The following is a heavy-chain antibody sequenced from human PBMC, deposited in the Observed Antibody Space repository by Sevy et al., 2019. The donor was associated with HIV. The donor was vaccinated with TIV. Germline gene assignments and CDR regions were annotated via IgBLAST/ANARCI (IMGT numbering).Heavy chain of an antibody. CDR1: GGIFSSNA. CDR3: ERDKYYYVSGSFDY. J-gene: IGHJ4*01. CDR2: IIAVFGTT. V-gene: IGHV1-69*13. Sequence: ASVKVSCKASGGIFSSNAISWVRQAPGQGREWMGGIIAVFGTTNYAQKCQGRVTVTADEARSTAYMELSSLRSEDTAVYYCERDKYYYVSGSFDYWGQGTQVTVSS. D-gene: IGHD3-10*01.